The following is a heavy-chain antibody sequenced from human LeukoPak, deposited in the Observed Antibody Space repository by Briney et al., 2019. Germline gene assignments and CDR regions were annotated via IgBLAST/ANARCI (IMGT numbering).Heavy chain of an antibody. CDR1: GFTVSSNY. J-gene: IGHJ4*02. D-gene: IGHD2-2*01. Sequence: GGSLRLSCAASGFTVSSNYMSWVRQAPGKGLEWVSVIYSGGSTYYADSVKGRFTISRDNAKNSLYLQMNSLRAEDTAVYYCARDRSVPAAMDYWGQGTLVTVSS. CDR3: ARDRSVPAAMDY. CDR2: IYSGGST. V-gene: IGHV3-66*01.